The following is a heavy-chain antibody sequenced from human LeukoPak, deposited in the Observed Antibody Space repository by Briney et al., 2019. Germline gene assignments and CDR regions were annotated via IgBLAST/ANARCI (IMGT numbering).Heavy chain of an antibody. CDR2: IKQDRSEK. V-gene: IGHV3-7*01. D-gene: IGHD3-22*01. J-gene: IGHJ4*02. Sequence: GGSLRLSCAASGFTFSSYWMSWVRQAPGKGLEWVANIKQDRSEKYYVDSVKGRFTISRDNAKNSLYLQMNSLRAEDTAVYYCAXSXPYXYDSRLPEHIDYWGQGTLVTVSS. CDR1: GFTFSSYW. CDR3: AXSXPYXYDSRLPEHIDY.